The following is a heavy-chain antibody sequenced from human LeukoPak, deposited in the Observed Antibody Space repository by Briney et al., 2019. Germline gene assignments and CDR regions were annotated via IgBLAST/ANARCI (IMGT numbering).Heavy chain of an antibody. Sequence: GGSLRLSCAASGFTFSSYAMSWVCQAPGKGLEWVSAISGSGGSTYYADSVKGRFTISRDNSKNTLYLQMNSLRAEDTAVYYCAKDLSIMIVVDNAAFDIWGQGTMVTVSS. J-gene: IGHJ3*02. CDR1: GFTFSSYA. D-gene: IGHD3-22*01. V-gene: IGHV3-23*01. CDR2: ISGSGGST. CDR3: AKDLSIMIVVDNAAFDI.